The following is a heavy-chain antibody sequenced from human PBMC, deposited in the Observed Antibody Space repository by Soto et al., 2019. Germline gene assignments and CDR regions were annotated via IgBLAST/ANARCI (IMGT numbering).Heavy chain of an antibody. V-gene: IGHV3-30*18. CDR1: GFTFSSYG. J-gene: IGHJ5*02. CDR2: ISYDGSNK. D-gene: IGHD3-10*02. CDR3: AKDGLRCWGGPNWFDP. Sequence: PGGSLRLSCAASGFTFSSYGMHWVRQAPGKGLEWVAVISYDGSNKYYADSVKGRFTISRDNSKNTLYLQMDSLRAEDTAVYYCAKDGLRCWGGPNWFDPWGQGTLVTVSS.